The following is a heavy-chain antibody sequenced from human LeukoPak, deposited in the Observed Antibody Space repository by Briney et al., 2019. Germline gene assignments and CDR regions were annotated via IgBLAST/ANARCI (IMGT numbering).Heavy chain of an antibody. V-gene: IGHV4-34*01. CDR1: GGSFSGYY. J-gene: IGHJ3*02. CDR3: AKGHCSSTSCYDAFDI. Sequence: SETLSLTCAVYGGSFSGYYWSWIRQPPGKGLEWIGEINHSGSTNYNPSLKSRVTISVDTSKNQFSLKLSSVTAADTAVYYCAKGHCSSTSCYDAFDIWGQGTMVTVSS. CDR2: INHSGST. D-gene: IGHD2-2*01.